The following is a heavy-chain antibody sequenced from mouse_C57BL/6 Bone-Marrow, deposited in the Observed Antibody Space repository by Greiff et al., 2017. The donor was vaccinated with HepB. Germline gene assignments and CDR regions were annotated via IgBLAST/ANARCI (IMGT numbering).Heavy chain of an antibody. J-gene: IGHJ2*01. CDR3: ARDYTKDY. CDR2: IDPSDSYT. Sequence: VQLQQPGAELVMPGASVKLSCKASGYTFTSYWMHWVKQRPGQGLEWIGEIDPSDSYTNYNQKFKGKSTLTVDKSSSTACMPLSSLASEDSAVYYFARDYTKDYWGQGATLTVSS. D-gene: IGHD2-12*01. CDR1: GYTFTSYW. V-gene: IGHV1-69*01.